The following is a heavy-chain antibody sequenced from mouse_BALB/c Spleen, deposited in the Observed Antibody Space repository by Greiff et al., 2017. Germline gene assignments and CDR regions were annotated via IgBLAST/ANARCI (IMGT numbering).Heavy chain of an antibody. CDR2: ISSGGSYT. CDR1: GFTFSSYA. Sequence: DVMLVESGGGLVKPGGSLKLSCAASGFTFSSYAMSWVRQTPEKRLEWVATISSGGSYTYYPDSVKGRFTISRDNAKNTLYLQMSSLRSEDTAMYYCARHGYDYDRVMDYWGQGTSVTVSS. D-gene: IGHD2-4*01. V-gene: IGHV5-9-3*01. CDR3: ARHGYDYDRVMDY. J-gene: IGHJ4*01.